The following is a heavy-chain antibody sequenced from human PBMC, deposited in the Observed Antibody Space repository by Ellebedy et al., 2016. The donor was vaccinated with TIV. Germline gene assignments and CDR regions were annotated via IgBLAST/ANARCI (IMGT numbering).Heavy chain of an antibody. CDR1: GGSISSYY. CDR2: IYYSGNI. J-gene: IGHJ6*02. Sequence: SETLSLTCTVSGGSISSYYWSWIRQPPGKGLEWIGSIYYSGNIYYNPSLKSRVTISVDTSKNQFSLKLSSVTAADTAVYYCARGKSNYGMDVWGQGTTVTVSS. CDR3: ARGKSNYGMDV. V-gene: IGHV4-59*05.